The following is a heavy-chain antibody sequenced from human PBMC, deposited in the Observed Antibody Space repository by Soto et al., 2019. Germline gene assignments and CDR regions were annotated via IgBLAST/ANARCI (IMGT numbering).Heavy chain of an antibody. CDR1: GYTFSSYG. D-gene: IGHD1-20*01. CDR2: INIYNGHT. Sequence: QVQLVQSGAEVKKPGASVKVSCKASGYTFSSYGISWVRQAPGQGLEWMGWINIYNGHTNYAQNLRDRVTETADTSTSTAYMELRSLRSDDTAVYYCARDINWNVDYWGQGILVTVSS. V-gene: IGHV1-18*01. J-gene: IGHJ4*02. CDR3: ARDINWNVDY.